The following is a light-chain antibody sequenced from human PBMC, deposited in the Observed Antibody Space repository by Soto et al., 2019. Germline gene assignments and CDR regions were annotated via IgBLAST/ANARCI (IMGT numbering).Light chain of an antibody. CDR1: QSVSSSY. V-gene: IGKV3-20*01. J-gene: IGKJ2*01. CDR2: GAS. CDR3: QQYGSSPLT. Sequence: EIVLTQSPGTLSLSPGEGATLSCRASQSVSSSYLAWYQQQPGQAPRLLIYGASSRATGIPDRFSGSGSGTDFTLTISRLEPEDFAVYYCQQYGSSPLTFGQGTKLEIK.